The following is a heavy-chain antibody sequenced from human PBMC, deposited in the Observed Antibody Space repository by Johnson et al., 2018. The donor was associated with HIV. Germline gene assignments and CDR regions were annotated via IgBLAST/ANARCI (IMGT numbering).Heavy chain of an antibody. V-gene: IGHV3-11*04. J-gene: IGHJ3*02. D-gene: IGHD3-16*02. Sequence: QVQLVESGGGLVKPGGSLRLSCAASGFTFSDYYMGWIRQTPGKGLEWISYISSRGIPIYYADSVKGRFTVSRDNAKNSLYLQMNSLRAEDTAVYYCARGLGVIVIADAFDIWGQGTMVTVSS. CDR3: ARGLGVIVIADAFDI. CDR1: GFTFSDYY. CDR2: ISSRGIPI.